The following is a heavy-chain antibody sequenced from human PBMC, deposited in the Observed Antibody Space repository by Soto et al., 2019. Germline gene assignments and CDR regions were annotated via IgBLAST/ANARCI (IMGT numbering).Heavy chain of an antibody. CDR1: CGSISSGGYC. V-gene: IGHV4-31*03. Sequence: PSDTLSLTCTVSCGSISSGGYCWIVIRHRPGKGLEWIGYIYYSGSTYYNPSLKSRVTISVDTSKNQFSLKLSSVTAADTAVYYCARSGYSYGPNPLLYWGQGTLVTVSS. CDR3: ARSGYSYGPNPLLY. D-gene: IGHD5-18*01. CDR2: IYYSGST. J-gene: IGHJ4*02.